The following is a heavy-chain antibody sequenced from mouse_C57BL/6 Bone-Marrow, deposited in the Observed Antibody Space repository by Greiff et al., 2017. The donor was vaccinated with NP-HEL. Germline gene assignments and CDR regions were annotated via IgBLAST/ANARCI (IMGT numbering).Heavy chain of an antibody. J-gene: IGHJ1*03. Sequence: VQLQQSGAELVRPGASVKLSCTASGFTITDDYMHWVKQRPEQGLEWIGWIDPENGDTEYASKFQGKATITADTSSNTAYLQLSSLTSEDTAVYYCTTCYDGYYGWYFDVWGTGTTVTVSS. CDR2: IDPENGDT. V-gene: IGHV14-4*01. CDR1: GFTITDDY. D-gene: IGHD2-3*01. CDR3: TTCYDGYYGWYFDV.